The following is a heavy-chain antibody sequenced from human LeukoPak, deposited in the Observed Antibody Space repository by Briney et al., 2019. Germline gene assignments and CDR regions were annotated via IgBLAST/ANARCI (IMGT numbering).Heavy chain of an antibody. V-gene: IGHV4-59*01. D-gene: IGHD2-2*02. Sequence: PSETLSLTCTVSGGSISSYYWSWIRQPPGKGLEWIGYIYYCGSTNYNPSLKSRVTISVDTSKNQFSLKLSSVTAADTAVYYCARDFRPAAIRSYYYGMDVWGQGTTVTVSS. CDR2: IYYCGST. CDR3: ARDFRPAAIRSYYYGMDV. J-gene: IGHJ6*02. CDR1: GGSISSYY.